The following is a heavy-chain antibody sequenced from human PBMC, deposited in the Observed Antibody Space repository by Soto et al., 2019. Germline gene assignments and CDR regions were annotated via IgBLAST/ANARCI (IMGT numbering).Heavy chain of an antibody. CDR3: ARGTHDYGDYVGYYFDY. Sequence: GGSLRLSCAASGFTFSSYWMSWVRQAPGKGLEWVANIKQDGSEKYYVDSVKGRFTISRDNAKNSLYLQMNSLRAEDTAVYYCARGTHDYGDYVGYYFDYWGQGTLVTVSS. J-gene: IGHJ4*02. V-gene: IGHV3-7*05. CDR2: IKQDGSEK. D-gene: IGHD4-17*01. CDR1: GFTFSSYW.